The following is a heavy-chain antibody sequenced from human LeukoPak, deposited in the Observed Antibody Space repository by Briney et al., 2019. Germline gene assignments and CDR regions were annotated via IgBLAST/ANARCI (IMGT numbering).Heavy chain of an antibody. Sequence: PSETLSLTCTVSGGSVRSSSYSWGWIRQSPGKGLEWTSNFFYGGNTYYNPSLESRVSLSVDTSKNQFSLKLASVTAADTAVYYCAGRKDDYGDYYDSWGQGILVTVSS. J-gene: IGHJ4*02. V-gene: IGHV4-39*01. CDR3: AGRKDDYGDYYDS. D-gene: IGHD4-17*01. CDR2: FFYGGNT. CDR1: GGSVRSSSYS.